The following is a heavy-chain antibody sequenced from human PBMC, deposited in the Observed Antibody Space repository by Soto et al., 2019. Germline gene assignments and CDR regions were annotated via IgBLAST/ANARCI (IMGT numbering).Heavy chain of an antibody. D-gene: IGHD6-13*01. CDR3: AKEDAGWYDH. V-gene: IGHV1-3*01. Sequence: ASVKVSCKASGYSFTTYGLHWVRQAPGQSLEWMGLISSGIGHTTYSQNFHDRVTITRDTSASTAYMELRSLKSEDTAIYYCAKEDAGWYDHWGQGTLVTVSS. CDR2: ISSGIGHT. CDR1: GYSFTTYG. J-gene: IGHJ5*02.